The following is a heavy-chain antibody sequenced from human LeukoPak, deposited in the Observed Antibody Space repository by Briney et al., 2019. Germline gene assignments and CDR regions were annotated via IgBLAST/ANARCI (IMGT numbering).Heavy chain of an antibody. CDR3: ARGRYYFDY. CDR1: GGSISSSSYY. V-gene: IGHV4-39*07. Sequence: SETLSLTCTVSGGSISSSSYYWGWIRQPPGKGLEWIGSIYYSGSTYYNPSLKSRVTISVDTSKNQFSLKLSSVTAADTAVYYCARGRYYFDYWGQGTLVTVSS. J-gene: IGHJ4*02. CDR2: IYYSGST.